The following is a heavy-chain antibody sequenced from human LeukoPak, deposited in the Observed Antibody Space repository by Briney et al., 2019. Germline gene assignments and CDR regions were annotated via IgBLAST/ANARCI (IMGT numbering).Heavy chain of an antibody. Sequence: GGSLRLSCAASGFAVSTNYMSWVRQAPGKGLEWVSVIYSGGSTYYADSVKGRFTISRDNSKNTLYLQMNSLRAEDTAVYYCARADCSSTSCFDYWGQGTLVTVSS. CDR1: GFAVSTNY. CDR3: ARADCSSTSCFDY. J-gene: IGHJ4*02. CDR2: IYSGGST. V-gene: IGHV3-53*01. D-gene: IGHD2-2*01.